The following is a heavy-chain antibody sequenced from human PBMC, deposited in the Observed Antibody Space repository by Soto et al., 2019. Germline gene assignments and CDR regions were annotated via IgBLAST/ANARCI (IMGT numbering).Heavy chain of an antibody. CDR2: ISAYNGNT. CDR3: ARVWYDGNSGAFDI. Sequence: QVQLVQSVAEVKKPGASMKVFCKASGYNFILHGISWVRQAPGQGLEWMGWISAYNGNTNYAQNLQDRVTMTTDTSTSTVYMELRSLRSDDTAVYYCARVWYDGNSGAFDIWGQGTMVTVSS. V-gene: IGHV1-18*01. CDR1: GYNFILHG. D-gene: IGHD3-10*01. J-gene: IGHJ3*02.